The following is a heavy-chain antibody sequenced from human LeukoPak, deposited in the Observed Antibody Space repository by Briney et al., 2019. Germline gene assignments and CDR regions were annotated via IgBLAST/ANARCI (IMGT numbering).Heavy chain of an antibody. CDR2: INTNTGNP. CDR1: GYTFTSYA. J-gene: IGHJ4*02. V-gene: IGHV7-4-1*02. D-gene: IGHD3-3*01. Sequence: ASVKVSCKASGYTFTSYAMNWVRQAPGQGLEWMGWINTNTGNPTYAQGFTGRFVFPLDTSVSTAYLQISSLKAEDTAVYYCAREGAYYDFWSGYYTGTRLVPDYWGQGTLVTVSS. CDR3: AREGAYYDFWSGYYTGTRLVPDY.